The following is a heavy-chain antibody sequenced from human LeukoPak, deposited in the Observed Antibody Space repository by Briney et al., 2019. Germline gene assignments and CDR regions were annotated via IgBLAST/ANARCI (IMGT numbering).Heavy chain of an antibody. J-gene: IGHJ4*02. CDR1: GGSISIGSYY. CDR2: IYTSGST. Sequence: PSETLSLTCTVSGGSISIGSYYWSWIRQPAGKGLEWIGRIYTSGSTNYNPSLKSRVTISVDTSKNQFSLKLSSVTAADTAVYYCARARHYDFWSGYYSYYFDYWGQGTLVTVSS. V-gene: IGHV4-61*02. D-gene: IGHD3-3*01. CDR3: ARARHYDFWSGYYSYYFDY.